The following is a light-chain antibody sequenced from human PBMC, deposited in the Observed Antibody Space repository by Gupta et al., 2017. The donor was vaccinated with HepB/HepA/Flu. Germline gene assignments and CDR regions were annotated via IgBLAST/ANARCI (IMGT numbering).Light chain of an antibody. CDR3: QQQNDWPPWT. Sequence: DIVMTQSPATLSVSPGERATLSCRASQSVSSNLAWYQQKPGQAPRLLIYGASTRATGIPARFSGSGSGTEFTLTISSLQSEDFAVYYCQQQNDWPPWTFGKGPRWKSN. CDR1: QSVSSN. J-gene: IGKJ1*01. CDR2: GAS. V-gene: IGKV3-15*01.